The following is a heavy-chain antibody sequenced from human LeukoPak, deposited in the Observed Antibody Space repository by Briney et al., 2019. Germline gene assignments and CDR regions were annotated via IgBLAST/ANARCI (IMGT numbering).Heavy chain of an antibody. CDR1: GFTFSSYG. J-gene: IGHJ4*02. D-gene: IGHD6-6*01. Sequence: GGSLRLSCAASGFTFSSYGMHWVRQAPGKGLEWVAVISYDGSNKYYADSVKGRFTISRDNSKNTLYLQMNGLRAEDTAVYYCAKDLNLPARSGFDYWGQGTLVTVSS. V-gene: IGHV3-30*18. CDR3: AKDLNLPARSGFDY. CDR2: ISYDGSNK.